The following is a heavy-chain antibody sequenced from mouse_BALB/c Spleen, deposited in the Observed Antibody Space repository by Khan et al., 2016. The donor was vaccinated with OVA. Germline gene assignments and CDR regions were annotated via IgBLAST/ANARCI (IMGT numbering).Heavy chain of an antibody. CDR2: INPSNGGT. D-gene: IGHD1-1*02. CDR1: GYTFTSYY. J-gene: IGHJ3*01. Sequence: QVQLQQPGAELVKPGASVKLSCKASGYTFTSYYIYWVKQRPGQGLEWIGGINPSNGGTYFNAKFESKATLTVDKSSSPAFMQVSSLTSEDSAVDYCTRSGWAAFAYWGQGTLVTVSA. V-gene: IGHV1S81*02. CDR3: TRSGWAAFAY.